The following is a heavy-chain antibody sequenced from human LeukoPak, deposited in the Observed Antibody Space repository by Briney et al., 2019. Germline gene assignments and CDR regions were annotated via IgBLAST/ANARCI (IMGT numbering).Heavy chain of an antibody. D-gene: IGHD3-9*01. CDR1: GYTFTRYG. CDR3: ARVDMLTGYYFFDY. V-gene: IGHV1-18*01. CDR2: IRGDNGNT. Sequence: ASVKVSCKASGYTFTRYGVSWVRQAPGQGLEWMGWIRGDNGNTNYAQNFQGRVTMTTDTPSSTAYMEVRSLRSDDTAVYYCARVDMLTGYYFFDYWGQGTLVTVSS. J-gene: IGHJ4*02.